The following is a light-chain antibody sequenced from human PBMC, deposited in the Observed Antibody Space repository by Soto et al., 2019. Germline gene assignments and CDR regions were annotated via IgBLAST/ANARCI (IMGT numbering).Light chain of an antibody. V-gene: IGLV2-14*01. CDR2: EVT. CDR3: SSYTNINTRAGV. CDR1: SSDVGGYKY. J-gene: IGLJ1*01. Sequence: QSALTQPASVSGSPGQSITISCTGTSSDVGGYKYVSWYHQYPGKAPKLIIYEVTDRPSGVSNRFSGSKSGNTASLTISGLQAEDEAEYYCSSYTNINTRAGVFGTGTKLTVL.